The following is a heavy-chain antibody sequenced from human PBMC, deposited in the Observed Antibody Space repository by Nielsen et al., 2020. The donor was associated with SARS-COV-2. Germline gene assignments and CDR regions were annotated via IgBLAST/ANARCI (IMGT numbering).Heavy chain of an antibody. CDR3: ARGPSSSGGQPGRN. CDR1: GYTFTGYY. D-gene: IGHD6-13*01. J-gene: IGHJ4*02. V-gene: IGHV1-2*04. Sequence: ASVKVSCKASGYTFTGYYMHWVRQAPGQGLEWMGWINPNSGGTNYAQKFQGWVTMTRDTSISTAYMELSRLRSDDTAVYYCARGPSSSGGQPGRNWGQGTLVTSPQ. CDR2: INPNSGGT.